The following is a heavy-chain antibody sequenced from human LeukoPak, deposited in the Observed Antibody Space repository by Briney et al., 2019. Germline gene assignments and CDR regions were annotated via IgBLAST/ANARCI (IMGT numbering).Heavy chain of an antibody. Sequence: PSETLSLTCAVYGGSFSGYYWSWIRQPPGKGLEWIGEINHSGSTNYNPSLKSRVTISVDTSKNQFSLKLSSVTAADTAVYYCAPMVRGVIIKWGQGTPVTVSS. D-gene: IGHD3-10*01. J-gene: IGHJ4*02. CDR3: APMVRGVIIK. V-gene: IGHV4-34*01. CDR2: INHSGST. CDR1: GGSFSGYY.